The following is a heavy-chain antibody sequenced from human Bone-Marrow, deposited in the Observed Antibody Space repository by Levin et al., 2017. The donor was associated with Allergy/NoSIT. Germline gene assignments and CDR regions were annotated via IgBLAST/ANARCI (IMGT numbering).Heavy chain of an antibody. CDR1: GFTFSSSS. D-gene: IGHD2-2*01. V-gene: IGHV3-21*01. CDR2: ISSSSSYI. Sequence: LSLTCAASGFTFSSSSMNWVRQAPGKGLEWVSSISSSSSYIYYADSVKGRFTISRDNAKNSLYLQMNSLRAEDTAVYYCARWSDSSTSGHGSGDWFDPWGQGTLVTVSS. J-gene: IGHJ5*02. CDR3: ARWSDSSTSGHGSGDWFDP.